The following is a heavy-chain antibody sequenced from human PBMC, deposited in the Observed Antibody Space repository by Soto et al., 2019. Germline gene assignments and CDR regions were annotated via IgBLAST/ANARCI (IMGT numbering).Heavy chain of an antibody. V-gene: IGHV3-23*01. J-gene: IGHJ4*02. Sequence: EVQLLESGGGLVQPGGSLRLSCAASGFTFSSYAMSWVRQAPGKGLEWVSAISGSGGSTYYADSVKGRFTISRDNSKNTLYLQMNSLRAEDTAVYYCAKDLLFYYDSNGYYPQDYWSQGTLVTVSS. CDR2: ISGSGGST. CDR3: AKDLLFYYDSNGYYPQDY. CDR1: GFTFSSYA. D-gene: IGHD3-22*01.